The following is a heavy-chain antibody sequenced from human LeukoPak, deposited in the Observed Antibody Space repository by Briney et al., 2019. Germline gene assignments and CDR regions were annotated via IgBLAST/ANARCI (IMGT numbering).Heavy chain of an antibody. J-gene: IGHJ3*02. CDR3: ARRATVVTPADI. D-gene: IGHD4-23*01. Sequence: PGGSLRLSCEASGFTLSSYAMSWVRQAPGKGLEWVSSISGSGGSTYYADSVKGRFTISRDNSKNTLYLQMNSLRAEDTAVYYCARRATVVTPADIWGQGTMVTVSS. V-gene: IGHV3-23*01. CDR2: ISGSGGST. CDR1: GFTLSSYA.